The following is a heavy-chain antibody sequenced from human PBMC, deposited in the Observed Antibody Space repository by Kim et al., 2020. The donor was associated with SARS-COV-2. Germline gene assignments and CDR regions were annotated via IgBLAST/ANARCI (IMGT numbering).Heavy chain of an antibody. CDR1: NFSVINNY. CDR2: VYPGGTT. Sequence: GGSLRLSCAASNFSVINNYMAWVRQRPGKGLEWISQVYPGGTTFLADSVRGRFAVSRDSSKNTLYLQMSRLRADDTAVYYCARGVVGFSTEWGRGDLVTVSS. D-gene: IGHD6-13*01. V-gene: IGHV3-53*01. J-gene: IGHJ4*02. CDR3: ARGVVGFSTE.